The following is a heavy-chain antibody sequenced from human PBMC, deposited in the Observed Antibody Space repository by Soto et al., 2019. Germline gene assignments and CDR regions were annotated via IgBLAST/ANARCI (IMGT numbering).Heavy chain of an antibody. D-gene: IGHD2-2*01. CDR2: INHSGIT. J-gene: IGHJ6*04. V-gene: IGHV4-34*01. Sequence: SETLSLTCAGSGGSFSGYYWNWISQPLGRGRGWIGEINHSGITNYKPSLKSRGTISVGRSKNQFSPKLSSVTAADTAVYYCARGLVVVVPAAHYYYYYGMDVWGKGTT. CDR3: ARGLVVVVPAAHYYYYYGMDV. CDR1: GGSFSGYY.